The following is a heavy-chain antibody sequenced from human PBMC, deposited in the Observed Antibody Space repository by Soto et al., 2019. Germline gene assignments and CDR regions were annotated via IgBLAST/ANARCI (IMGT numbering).Heavy chain of an antibody. CDR3: AREIAVAGTDY. D-gene: IGHD6-19*01. CDR1: GYTFTSYD. CDR2: MNPNSGNT. V-gene: IGHV1-8*01. J-gene: IGHJ4*02. Sequence: QVQLVQSGAEVKKPGASVNVSCKASGYTFTSYDINWVRQATGQGLEWMGWMNPNSGNTGYAQKFQDRVTMTRNTSMSTAYMELSSLRSEATAVYYCAREIAVAGTDYWGQGTLVTVSS.